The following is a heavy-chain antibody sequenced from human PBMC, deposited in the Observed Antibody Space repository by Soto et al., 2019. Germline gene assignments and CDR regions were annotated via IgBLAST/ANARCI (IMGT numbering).Heavy chain of an antibody. CDR1: GFTFSSYG. CDR2: ISYDGSKK. Sequence: GGSLRLSCAASGFTFSSYGMHWGRQAPGKGLEWVAVISYDGSKKYYADSVKGRFTISRDNSKNTVYVQMNSLRAEDTAVYYCAKDVFYQEVGATYYYYYYGMDVWGQGTTVTVSS. CDR3: AKDVFYQEVGATYYYYYYGMDV. V-gene: IGHV3-30*18. J-gene: IGHJ6*02. D-gene: IGHD1-26*01.